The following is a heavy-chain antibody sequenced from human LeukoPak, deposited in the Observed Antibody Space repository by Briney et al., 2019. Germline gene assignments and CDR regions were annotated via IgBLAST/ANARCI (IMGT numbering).Heavy chain of an antibody. CDR1: GFTLSGYW. CDR3: ARGGYSFDY. J-gene: IGHJ4*02. V-gene: IGHV3-7*01. CDR2: LHADGIER. D-gene: IGHD5-12*01. Sequence: GGTLRLSCAASGFTLSGYWMSWVRQAPGKGLEWVARLHADGIERYYVDPVKGRFTISRDNAKNSLHLQMYSLRLDDTAVYYCARGGYSFDYLGQGTLVTVSS.